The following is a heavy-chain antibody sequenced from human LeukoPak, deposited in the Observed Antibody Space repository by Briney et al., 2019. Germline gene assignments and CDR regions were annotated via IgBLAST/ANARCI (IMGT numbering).Heavy chain of an antibody. D-gene: IGHD3-9*01. CDR3: ARDVRVLTGYREPSDGFDI. Sequence: SVKVSCTASGGTFSNYAISWVRQAPGQGLEWMGGIIPVFGTAHYAQKFQGRVTITADKYTTTAYMELSSLRSEDTAVYYCARDVRVLTGYREPSDGFDIWGQGTMVTVSS. CDR2: IIPVFGTA. V-gene: IGHV1-69*06. J-gene: IGHJ3*02. CDR1: GGTFSNYA.